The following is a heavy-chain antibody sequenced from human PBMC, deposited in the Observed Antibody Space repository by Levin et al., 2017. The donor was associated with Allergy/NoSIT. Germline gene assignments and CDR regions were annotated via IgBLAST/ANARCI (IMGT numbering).Heavy chain of an antibody. Sequence: GGSLRLSCAASGFTFSTYWMHWVRQVPGMGLVWVSRINGDGSTTGYADSMKGRFTISRDNAKNTLYLQMKNLRAEDTAVYYCARPRVVVGAPDFGHWGQGILVTVSS. CDR3: ARPRVVVGAPDFGH. V-gene: IGHV3-74*01. CDR1: GFTFSTYW. J-gene: IGHJ4*02. CDR2: INGDGSTT. D-gene: IGHD1-26*01.